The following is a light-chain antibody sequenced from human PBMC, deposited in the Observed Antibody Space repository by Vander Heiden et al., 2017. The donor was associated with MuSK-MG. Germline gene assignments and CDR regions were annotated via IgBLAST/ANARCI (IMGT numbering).Light chain of an antibody. Sequence: VWAQSPGTLSLSPGERATLSCRASQHVTRSNLAWYQQKPGQAPRLLIYGASSRATGIPDRFIGGGSGTDFTRTISRLVRAAFPVYYCGLYFNSPLTFGGGTKVEI. J-gene: IGKJ4*01. CDR1: QHVTRSN. V-gene: IGKV3-20*01. CDR2: GAS. CDR3: GLYFNSPLT.